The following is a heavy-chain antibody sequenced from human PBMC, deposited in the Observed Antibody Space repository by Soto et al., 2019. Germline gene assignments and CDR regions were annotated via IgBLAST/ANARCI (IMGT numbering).Heavy chain of an antibody. Sequence: EVQLVESGGGLVKPGGSLRLSCTFTFNSYSLNWVRQAPGKGLEWVSYISSGSAYIKYADSVKGRVTISRDNANNLLYLQMSSLRVDDAAVYYCTRDQGGSYDSWFDPWGQGTLVTVSS. V-gene: IGHV3-21*06. CDR1: TFNSYS. CDR2: ISSGSAYI. D-gene: IGHD1-26*01. J-gene: IGHJ5*02. CDR3: TRDQGGSYDSWFDP.